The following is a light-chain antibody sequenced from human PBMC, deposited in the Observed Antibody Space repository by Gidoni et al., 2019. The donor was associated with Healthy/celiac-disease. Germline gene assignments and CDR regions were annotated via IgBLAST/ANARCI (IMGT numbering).Light chain of an antibody. Sequence: SYVLPQPPSVSVAPGQTARITCGGNNIGSKSVHWYQQKPGQAPGLVIYYDSDRPSGIPERFSGSNSGNTATLTISRVEAGDEADYYCQVWDSSSDPPVVFGGGTKLTVL. CDR3: QVWDSSSDPPVV. J-gene: IGLJ2*01. CDR1: NIGSKS. CDR2: YDS. V-gene: IGLV3-21*04.